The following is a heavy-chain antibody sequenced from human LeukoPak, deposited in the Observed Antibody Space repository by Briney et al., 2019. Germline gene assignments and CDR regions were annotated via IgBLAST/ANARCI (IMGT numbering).Heavy chain of an antibody. Sequence: GGSLRLSCAASGFTFSSYGMHWVRQAPGKGLEWVAFIRYDGSNKYYADSVKGRFTISRDNSKNSLYLQMNSLRAEDTAVYYCARSCSSTSCFDYWGQGTLVTVSS. CDR1: GFTFSSYG. J-gene: IGHJ4*02. D-gene: IGHD2-2*01. CDR3: ARSCSSTSCFDY. V-gene: IGHV3-30*02. CDR2: IRYDGSNK.